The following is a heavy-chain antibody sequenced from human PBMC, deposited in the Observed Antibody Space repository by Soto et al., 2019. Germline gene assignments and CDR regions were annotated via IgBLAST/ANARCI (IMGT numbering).Heavy chain of an antibody. CDR2: ISWNSDSI. CDR3: AKFGASGSYFQFDY. Sequence: GGSLRLSCAASGFTFGDYAMHWVRQAPGKGLEWVSGISWNSDSIGYVDSVQGRFTISRDNSKNTLYLQMNSLRDEDTAVYYCAKFGASGSYFQFDYWGPGTLVTVSS. J-gene: IGHJ4*02. D-gene: IGHD3-10*01. V-gene: IGHV3-9*01. CDR1: GFTFGDYA.